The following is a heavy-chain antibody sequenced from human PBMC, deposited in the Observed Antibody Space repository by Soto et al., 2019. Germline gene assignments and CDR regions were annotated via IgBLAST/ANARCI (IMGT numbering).Heavy chain of an antibody. CDR3: ARRRTYCYDSSGSHYYYGMDV. D-gene: IGHD3-22*01. V-gene: IGHV1-69*13. CDR2: IIPIFDTA. CDR1: GGTFSSYA. Sequence: SVKVSCKASGGTFSSYAISWVRQAPGQGLEWMGGIIPIFDTANYAQKFQGRVTITADESTSTAYMELSSLRSEDTAVYYCARRRTYCYDSSGSHYYYGMDVWGQGTTVTVSS. J-gene: IGHJ6*02.